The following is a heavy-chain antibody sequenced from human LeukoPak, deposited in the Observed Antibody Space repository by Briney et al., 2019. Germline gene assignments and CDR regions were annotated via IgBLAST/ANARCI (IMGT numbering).Heavy chain of an antibody. CDR2: ISSNGGST. Sequence: PGGSLRLSCAASGFTFSSYAMRWGRQPRGRGVEYVSTISSNGGSTYYATSVKGRFTISSENSKNTLYLQMGSLRAEDMAVYYGAREISGSYYDYFDYWGQGTLVTVSS. D-gene: IGHD1-26*01. J-gene: IGHJ4*02. CDR1: GFTFSSYA. CDR3: AREISGSYYDYFDY. V-gene: IGHV3-64*01.